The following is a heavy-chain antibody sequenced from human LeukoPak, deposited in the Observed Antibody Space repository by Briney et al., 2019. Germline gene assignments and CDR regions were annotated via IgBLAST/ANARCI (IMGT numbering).Heavy chain of an antibody. CDR1: GGSFSGYY. Sequence: PSETLSLTCAVYGGSFSGYYWSWIRQPPGKGLEWIGEINHSGNTNYNPPLKSRVTISVDTSKNQFSLKLSSVTAADTAVYYCARGRQWRGQLLYQLYDSSGYYSDNWIDPWGQGTQVTVSS. CDR2: INHSGNT. CDR3: ARGRQWRGQLLYQLYDSSGYYSDNWIDP. J-gene: IGHJ5*02. V-gene: IGHV4-34*01. D-gene: IGHD3-22*01.